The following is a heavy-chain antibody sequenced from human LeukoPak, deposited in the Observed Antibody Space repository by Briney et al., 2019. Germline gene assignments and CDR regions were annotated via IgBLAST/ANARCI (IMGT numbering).Heavy chain of an antibody. D-gene: IGHD3-16*01. J-gene: IGHJ5*02. CDR3: AKFGRHNGFDP. CDR1: GFTFSSYG. Sequence: GGSLRLSCAASGFTFSSYGMHWVRQAPGKGLEWVAVIWYDGSNKYYADSVKGRFTISRDNSKNTLYLQMNSLRAEDTAVYYCAKFGRHNGFDPWGQGTLVTVSS. CDR2: IWYDGSNK. V-gene: IGHV3-33*06.